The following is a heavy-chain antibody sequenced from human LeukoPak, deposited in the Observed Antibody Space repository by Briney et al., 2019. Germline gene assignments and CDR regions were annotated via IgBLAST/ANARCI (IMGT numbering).Heavy chain of an antibody. CDR2: IIPIFGTA. D-gene: IGHD5-24*01. Sequence: GASVKVSCKASGGTFSSYAISWVRQAPGQGLEWMGGIIPIFGTANYAQKFQGRVTITADKSTSTAYMELSSLRSEDTAVYYCARDGDGYNHGVFDYWGQGTLVTVSS. V-gene: IGHV1-69*06. J-gene: IGHJ4*02. CDR1: GGTFSSYA. CDR3: ARDGDGYNHGVFDY.